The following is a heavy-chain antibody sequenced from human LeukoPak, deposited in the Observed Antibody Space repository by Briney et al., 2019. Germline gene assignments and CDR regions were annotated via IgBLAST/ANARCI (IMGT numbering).Heavy chain of an antibody. CDR3: ARTVLSDGWFDP. D-gene: IGHD2/OR15-2a*01. CDR2: IYYSGST. V-gene: IGHV4-59*08. J-gene: IGHJ5*02. CDR1: GGSISSYY. Sequence: SETLSLTCTVSGGSISSYYWSWIRQPPGKGLEWIGYIYYSGSTTYSPSLKSRVTISVDTSKNQFSLKLSSVTAADTAVYYCARTVLSDGWFDPWGQGTLVTVSS.